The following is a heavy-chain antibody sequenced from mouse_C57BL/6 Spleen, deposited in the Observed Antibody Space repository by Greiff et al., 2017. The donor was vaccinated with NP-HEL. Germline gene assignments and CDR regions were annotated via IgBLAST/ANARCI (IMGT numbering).Heavy chain of an antibody. D-gene: IGHD2-3*01. Sequence: DVKLVESGGGLVKPGGSLKLSCAASGFTFSSYTMSWVRQTPEKRLEWVATISGGGGNTYYPDSVKGRFTISRDNAKNTLYLQMSSLRSEDTALYYCARSLYDSYYFDYWGQGTTLTVSS. V-gene: IGHV5-9*01. J-gene: IGHJ2*01. CDR1: GFTFSSYT. CDR3: ARSLYDSYYFDY. CDR2: ISGGGGNT.